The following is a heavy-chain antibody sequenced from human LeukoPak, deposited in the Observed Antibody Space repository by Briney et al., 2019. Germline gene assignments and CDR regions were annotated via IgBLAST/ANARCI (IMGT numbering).Heavy chain of an antibody. J-gene: IGHJ6*02. Sequence: ASVKVSCKASGYTFTSYGISWVRQAPGQGLEWMGWISAYNGNTNYAQKLQGRVTMTTDTSTSTAYMELRSLRSDDTAVYYCARDHPAESLIVVVWNYYGMDVWGQGTSVTVSS. CDR1: GYTFTSYG. CDR2: ISAYNGNT. D-gene: IGHD3-22*01. CDR3: ARDHPAESLIVVVWNYYGMDV. V-gene: IGHV1-18*01.